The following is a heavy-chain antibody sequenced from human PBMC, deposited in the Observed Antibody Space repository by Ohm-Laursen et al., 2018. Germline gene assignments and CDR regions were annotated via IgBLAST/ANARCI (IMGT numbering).Heavy chain of an antibody. CDR3: ASDPY. CDR2: ISYDGSNK. J-gene: IGHJ4*02. V-gene: IGHV3-30*03. CDR1: GFTFSSYG. Sequence: SLRLSCTATGFTFSSYGMHWVRQAPGKGLEWVAVISYDGSNKYYADSVKGRFTISRDNSKNTLYLQMNSLRAEDTAVYYCASDPYWGQGTLVTVSS.